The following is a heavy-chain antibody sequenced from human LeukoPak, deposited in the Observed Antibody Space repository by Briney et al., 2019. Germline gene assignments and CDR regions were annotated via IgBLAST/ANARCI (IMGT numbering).Heavy chain of an antibody. CDR1: GGSISSYY. CDR2: IYYSGST. CDR3: ARPGGYCSSTSCYFYY. D-gene: IGHD2-2*01. V-gene: IGHV4-39*01. Sequence: PSETLSLTCTVSGGSISSYYWGWIRQPPGKGLEWIGSIYYSGSTYYNPSLKSRVTISVDTSKNQFSLKLSSVTAADTAVYYCARPGGYCSSTSCYFYYWGQGTLVTVSS. J-gene: IGHJ4*02.